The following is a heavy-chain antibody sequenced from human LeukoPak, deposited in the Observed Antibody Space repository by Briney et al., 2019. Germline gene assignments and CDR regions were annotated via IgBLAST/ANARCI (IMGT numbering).Heavy chain of an antibody. V-gene: IGHV1-69*04. CDR2: IIPILGIA. D-gene: IGHD3-3*01. CDR1: GGTFSSYA. Sequence: SVKVSCKASGGTFSSYAISWVRQAPGQGLEWMGRIIPILGIANYAQKFQGRVTITADKSTSTAYMELSSLRSEDTAVYYCARVTYYDFWSGYYDFDYWGQGTLVTVSS. CDR3: ARVTYYDFWSGYYDFDY. J-gene: IGHJ4*02.